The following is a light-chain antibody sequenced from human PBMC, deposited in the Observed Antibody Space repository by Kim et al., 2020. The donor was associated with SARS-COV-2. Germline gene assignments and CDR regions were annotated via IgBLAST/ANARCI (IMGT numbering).Light chain of an antibody. CDR3: QQYGSSSWT. V-gene: IGKV3-20*01. J-gene: IGKJ1*01. CDR2: GAS. CDR1: QSVSSSY. Sequence: SPGERATLSGRASQSVSSSYLTWYQQKAGQAPRLLIYGASSRATGIPDRFSGSGSGTDFTLTISRLEPEDFAVYYCQQYGSSSWTFGQGTKVDIK.